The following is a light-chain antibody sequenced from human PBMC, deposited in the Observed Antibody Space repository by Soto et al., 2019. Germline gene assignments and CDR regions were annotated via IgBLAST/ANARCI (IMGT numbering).Light chain of an antibody. J-gene: IGKJ3*01. CDR3: QQYNNWPFT. Sequence: EIVLTQSPGTLSLSPGERATLSCRASQSVSSSYLAWYQQKPGQAPRLLISGASNRATGIPDRFSGSGSGTDFTLTISRLEPEDFAVYYCQQYNNWPFTSGPGTKVDIK. CDR1: QSVSSSY. CDR2: GAS. V-gene: IGKV3-20*01.